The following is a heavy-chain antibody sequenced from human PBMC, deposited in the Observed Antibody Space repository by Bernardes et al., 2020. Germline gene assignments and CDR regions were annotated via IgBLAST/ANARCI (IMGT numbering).Heavy chain of an antibody. CDR3: ARGPNSSGWYPQMGY. J-gene: IGHJ4*02. Sequence: GGSLRLSCAASGFTVRSTYLSWVRQAPGPGLAWVSVIYRGGSTYYADSVKGRFTISRDNSKNTLYLQMNSLRPEDTAVYYCARGPNSSGWYPQMGYWGQGTLVTGSA. D-gene: IGHD6-19*01. CDR1: GFTVRSTY. CDR2: IYRGGST. V-gene: IGHV3-53*01.